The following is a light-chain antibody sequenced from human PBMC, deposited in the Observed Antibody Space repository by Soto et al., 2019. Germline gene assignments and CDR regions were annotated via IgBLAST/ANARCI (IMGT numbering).Light chain of an antibody. CDR3: CSYAGSNNFYV. Sequence: QSALTQPPSASGSPGQSVTISCTGTSSDFGGHNYVSWYQQHPGKAPKLMLYGVSKRPSGVPDRFSGSKSGNTASLTVSALQAEDEADYYCCSYAGSNNFYVFGTGTKVTVL. CDR1: SSDFGGHNY. V-gene: IGLV2-8*01. J-gene: IGLJ1*01. CDR2: GVS.